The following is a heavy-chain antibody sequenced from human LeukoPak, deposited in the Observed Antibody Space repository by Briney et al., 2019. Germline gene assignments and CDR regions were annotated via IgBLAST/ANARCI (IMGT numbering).Heavy chain of an antibody. J-gene: IGHJ4*02. CDR1: GFIFSSYA. CDR3: AKGYCTSTSCYRFDY. Sequence: GGSPRLSCAASGFIFSSYAMTWVRQAPGKGLEWVSTISGSGASTYYADSVKGRFTISRDNSKNTLYVQMNSLRAEDTAIYYCAKGYCTSTSCYRFDYWGQGTLVTVSS. CDR2: ISGSGAST. V-gene: IGHV3-23*01. D-gene: IGHD2-2*01.